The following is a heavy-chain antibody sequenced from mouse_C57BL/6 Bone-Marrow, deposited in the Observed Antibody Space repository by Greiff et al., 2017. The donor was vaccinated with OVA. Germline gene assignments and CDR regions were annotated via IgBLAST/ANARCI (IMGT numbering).Heavy chain of an antibody. J-gene: IGHJ4*01. D-gene: IGHD3-2*02. V-gene: IGHV5-15*01. Sequence: EVMLVESGGGLVQPGGSLKLSCAASGFTFSDYGMAWVRQAPRKGPEWVAFISNLAYSIYYADTVTGRFTISRENAKHTLYLEMSSLRSEDTAMYYCARAQATGAMDYWGQGTSVTVSS. CDR2: ISNLAYSI. CDR1: GFTFSDYG. CDR3: ARAQATGAMDY.